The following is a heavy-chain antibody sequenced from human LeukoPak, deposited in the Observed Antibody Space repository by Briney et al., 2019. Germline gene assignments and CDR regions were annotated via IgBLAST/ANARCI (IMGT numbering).Heavy chain of an antibody. CDR2: INSDGSST. V-gene: IGHV3-74*01. Sequence: GGSLRLSCAASGFTFRSYWMHWVRQAPGKGLVWVSRINSDGSSTSYADSVKGRFTISRDNAKNTLYLQMNSLRAEDTAVYYCARDSLGTLYDYWGQGTLVTVSS. J-gene: IGHJ4*02. CDR3: ARDSLGTLYDY. D-gene: IGHD7-27*01. CDR1: GFTFRSYW.